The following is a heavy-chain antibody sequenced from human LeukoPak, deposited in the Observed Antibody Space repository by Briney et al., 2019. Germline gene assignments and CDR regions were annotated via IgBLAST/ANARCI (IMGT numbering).Heavy chain of an antibody. CDR1: GYTLTELS. J-gene: IGHJ4*02. CDR3: ATDRITMVRGVIMKGVFDY. CDR2: FYPEDGET. Sequence: GSVKVSCKVSGYTLTELSMHWVRQAPGKGLEWMGGFYPEDGETIYAQKFKGRVTMTEDTSTDTAYMELSSLRSEDTAVYYCATDRITMVRGVIMKGVFDYWGQGTLVTVSS. D-gene: IGHD3-10*01. V-gene: IGHV1-24*01.